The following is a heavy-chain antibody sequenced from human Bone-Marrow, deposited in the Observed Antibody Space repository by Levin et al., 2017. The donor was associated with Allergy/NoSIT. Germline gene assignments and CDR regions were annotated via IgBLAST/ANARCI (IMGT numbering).Heavy chain of an antibody. CDR2: LYSGGTT. D-gene: IGHD2-15*01. V-gene: IGHV4-61*01. Sequence: KPGGSLRLSCTVSGASVSSGSYYLYWIRLPPGKGLEWIGYLYSGGTTNYNPSLKSRVSISLDTSKNQFSLRLSSVTAADTALYYCARQPYCIGGSCYSDRGIDVWGQGTTVTVSS. J-gene: IGHJ6*02. CDR1: GASVSSGSYY. CDR3: ARQPYCIGGSCYSDRGIDV.